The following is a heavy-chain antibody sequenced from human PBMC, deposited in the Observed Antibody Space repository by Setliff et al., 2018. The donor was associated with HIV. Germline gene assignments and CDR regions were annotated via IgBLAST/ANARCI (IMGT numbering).Heavy chain of an antibody. Sequence: PSETLSLTCTVSGGSISSHCWSWIRQSPGKALEWIGNFYYTGSTDYNPSFKSRVTISLDKSNNQISLNLSSATAADTAVYYCARHTVFVRYFDHWGQGMLVTVSS. CDR3: ARHTVFVRYFDH. CDR2: FYYTGST. V-gene: IGHV4-59*11. CDR1: GGSISSHC. D-gene: IGHD2-2*02. J-gene: IGHJ4*02.